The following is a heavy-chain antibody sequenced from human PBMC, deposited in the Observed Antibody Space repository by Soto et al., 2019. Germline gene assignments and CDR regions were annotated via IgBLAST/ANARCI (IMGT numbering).Heavy chain of an antibody. CDR2: ISHDVINK. Sequence: QVRLVESGGGVVQPGRSLRLSCTASGFSFSSYAMYWFRQPPGKGREWVAVISHDVINKHYADSVKGRVTVSRDNSNHSLDLQLNSLRGEDTAMYYCARDMYSSDYFVKWFEPWGQGTLVTVSS. V-gene: IGHV3-30-3*01. CDR3: ARDMYSSDYFVKWFEP. CDR1: GFSFSSYA. D-gene: IGHD6-19*01. J-gene: IGHJ5*02.